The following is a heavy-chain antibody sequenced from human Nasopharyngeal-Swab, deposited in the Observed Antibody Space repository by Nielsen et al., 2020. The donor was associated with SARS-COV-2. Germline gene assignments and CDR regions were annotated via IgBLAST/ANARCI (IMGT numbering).Heavy chain of an antibody. CDR3: ARITPSTHNLDY. CDR2: IYYSGST. D-gene: IGHD5/OR15-5a*01. Sequence: SETLSLTCTVSGGSISSSSYYWGWIRQPPGKGLEWIGSIYYSGSTYYNPSLKSRVTISVDTSKNQFSLKLSSVTAADTAVYYCARITPSTHNLDYWGQGILVTVSS. J-gene: IGHJ4*02. CDR1: GGSISSSSYY. V-gene: IGHV4-39*01.